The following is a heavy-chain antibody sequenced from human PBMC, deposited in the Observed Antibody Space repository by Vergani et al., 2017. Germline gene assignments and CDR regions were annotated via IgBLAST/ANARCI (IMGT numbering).Heavy chain of an antibody. Sequence: EVQLVESGGGLVQPGGSLRLSCAASGFTFSTYDMHWVRQATGKGLEWVSAIGTAGDTYYPGSVKGRFTISRENAKNSLYLQMNSLRAEDTAVYYCARAGYCSSTSCRYFDYWGQGTLVTVSS. V-gene: IGHV3-13*01. CDR3: ARAGYCSSTSCRYFDY. D-gene: IGHD2-2*01. CDR2: IGTAGDT. J-gene: IGHJ4*02. CDR1: GFTFSTYD.